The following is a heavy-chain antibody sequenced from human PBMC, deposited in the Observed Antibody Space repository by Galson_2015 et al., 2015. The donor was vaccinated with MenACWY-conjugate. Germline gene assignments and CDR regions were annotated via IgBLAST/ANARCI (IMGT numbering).Heavy chain of an antibody. Sequence: SLRLSCAASGFIFNTYWMHWVRHAPGKGLEWVSRINPGGSSTTYADSVKDRFTISRDNAKNTLYLQMNSLRPEDTAVFYCAKSRGASFYFDSWGQGTLVTVSS. J-gene: IGHJ4*02. CDR2: INPGGSST. CDR3: AKSRGASFYFDS. CDR1: GFIFNTYW. D-gene: IGHD1-26*01. V-gene: IGHV3-74*01.